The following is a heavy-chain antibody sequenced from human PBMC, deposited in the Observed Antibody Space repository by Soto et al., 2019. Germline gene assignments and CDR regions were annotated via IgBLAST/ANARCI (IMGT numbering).Heavy chain of an antibody. V-gene: IGHV4-59*12. CDR2: IFYSGST. Sequence: PSETLSLTCTVSGGSISPYFWSWIRQPPGKGLEWIGYIFYSGSTNYNPSLTSRVTISVDTSKNQFSLKLSSVTAADTAVYYCARGLYDFWSVYWANANCFDLWGQGTLVTVSS. CDR3: ARGLYDFWSVYWANANCFDL. CDR1: GGSISPYF. D-gene: IGHD3-3*01. J-gene: IGHJ5*02.